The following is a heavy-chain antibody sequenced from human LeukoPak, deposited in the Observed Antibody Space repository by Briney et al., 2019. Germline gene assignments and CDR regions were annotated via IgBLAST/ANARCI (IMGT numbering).Heavy chain of an antibody. CDR3: ARDQGTYYDSSGYFVY. V-gene: IGHV3-30-3*01. J-gene: IGHJ4*02. Sequence: PGGSLRLSCAASGFTFTNDAIHWVRQGPGKGLEWVAVISNDGNNKYYADSVKGRFTISRDNSKNTLYLQMNSLRAEDTAVYYCARDQGTYYDSSGYFVYWGQGTLVTVSS. CDR1: GFTFTNDA. D-gene: IGHD3-22*01. CDR2: ISNDGNNK.